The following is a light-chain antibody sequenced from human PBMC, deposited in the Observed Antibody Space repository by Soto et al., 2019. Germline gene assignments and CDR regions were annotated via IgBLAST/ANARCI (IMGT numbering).Light chain of an antibody. V-gene: IGKV3-20*01. CDR3: QQYVSSPLT. CDR2: DAS. Sequence: EIVLTQSPGTLSLSPGKRATLSCRASQSVSRSYLAWYQQRPGQAPRLLIYDASTRATGVPDRFSGSGSGTDFTLTISRLEPEDFAVYYCQQYVSSPLTFGPGTKVDIK. J-gene: IGKJ3*01. CDR1: QSVSRSY.